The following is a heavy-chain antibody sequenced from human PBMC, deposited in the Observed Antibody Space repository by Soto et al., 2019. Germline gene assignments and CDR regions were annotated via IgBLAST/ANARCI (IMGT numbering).Heavy chain of an antibody. CDR2: ISSSSSYI. Sequence: EVQLVESGGGLVKPGGSLRLSCAASGFTFSSYSMNWVRQAPGKGLEWVSSISSSSSYIYYADSVKGRFTISRDNAKNSLYLQMNSLRAEDPAVYYCARDGRGLVGAIDYWGQGTLVTVSS. CDR3: ARDGRGLVGAIDY. CDR1: GFTFSSYS. J-gene: IGHJ4*02. D-gene: IGHD1-26*01. V-gene: IGHV3-21*01.